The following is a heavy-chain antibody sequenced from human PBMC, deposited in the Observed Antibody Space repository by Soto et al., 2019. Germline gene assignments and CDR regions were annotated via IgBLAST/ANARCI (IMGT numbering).Heavy chain of an antibody. CDR1: GYTFSSYA. J-gene: IGHJ4*02. Sequence: ASVKVSCKASGYTFSSYAIHWVRQAPGQRLEWMGWINAGNGNTKYSQKFQGRLTITRDTSASTAYMELSSLRSEDTAVYYCARNLMDYDILTGYSMAYYFNYWGQGTLVTVSS. V-gene: IGHV1-3*01. CDR2: INAGNGNT. CDR3: ARNLMDYDILTGYSMAYYFNY. D-gene: IGHD3-9*01.